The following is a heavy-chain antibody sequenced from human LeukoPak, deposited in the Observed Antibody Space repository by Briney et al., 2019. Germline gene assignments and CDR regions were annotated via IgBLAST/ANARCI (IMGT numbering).Heavy chain of an antibody. CDR2: IYTSGTT. V-gene: IGHV4-4*07. Sequence: SETLSLTCTVSGGFISSYYWSWIRQPAGKGLEWIGRIYTSGTTNYNPSLKSRLTMSIDTSKNQFSLKLSSVNAADTAVYYCARDFEYWGQGIMVTVSS. CDR3: ARDFEY. CDR1: GGFISSYY. J-gene: IGHJ4*02.